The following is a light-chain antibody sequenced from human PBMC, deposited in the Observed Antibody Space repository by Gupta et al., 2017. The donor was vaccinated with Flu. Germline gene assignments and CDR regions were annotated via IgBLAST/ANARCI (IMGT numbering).Light chain of an antibody. CDR1: SSDVGGYNY. Sequence: TGTSSDVGGYNYVSWYQQHPGKAPKLMIYEVSNRPSGVSNRFSDSKSGNTASLTISGLQAEDEADYYCSSYTSSSPVVFGGGTKLTVL. J-gene: IGLJ2*01. CDR3: SSYTSSSPVV. CDR2: EVS. V-gene: IGLV2-14*01.